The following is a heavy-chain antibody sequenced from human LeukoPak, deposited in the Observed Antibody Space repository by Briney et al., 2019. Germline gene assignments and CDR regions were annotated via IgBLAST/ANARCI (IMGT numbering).Heavy chain of an antibody. D-gene: IGHD3-16*01. CDR2: IYYSGST. V-gene: IGHV4-59*08. Sequence: SETLSLTCTVSGGSISSYYWSWIRQPPGKGLEWIGSIYYSGSTNYNPSLKSRVTISVDTSKNQFSLKLSSVTAADTAVYYCARHVGGGGLWGVMDYYYYGMDVWGQGTTVTVSS. J-gene: IGHJ6*02. CDR1: GGSISSYY. CDR3: ARHVGGGGLWGVMDYYYYGMDV.